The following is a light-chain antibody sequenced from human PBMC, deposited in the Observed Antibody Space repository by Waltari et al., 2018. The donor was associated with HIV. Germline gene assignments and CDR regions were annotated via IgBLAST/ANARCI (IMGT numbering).Light chain of an antibody. CDR3: CSYAGSGTFVV. CDR1: WSDIGSYDL. CDR2: DVN. V-gene: IGLV2-23*02. J-gene: IGLJ3*02. Sequence: QSALTQPASVSGSPGQSLTLSCSGTWSDIGSYDLVSWSQHFPGKAPKRILYDVNERPSGVSPRYSGSKSGNTASLVISGLQSEDEADYYCCSYAGSGTFVVFGGGTRLTV.